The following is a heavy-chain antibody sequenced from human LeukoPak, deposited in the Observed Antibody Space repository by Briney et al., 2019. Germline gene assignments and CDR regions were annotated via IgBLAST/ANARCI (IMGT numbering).Heavy chain of an antibody. CDR1: GYNLNTYH. CDR3: ATEYVRTHYFDW. D-gene: IGHD3-16*01. V-gene: IGHV1-46*02. CDR2: ITSTGTTT. Sequence: GASVRVSCKASGYNLNTYHMHWVRQAPGQGLEWMGIITSTGTTTICAQRFRGRVTMTRDTSTSTVYMDLSSLRSDDTAVYYCATEYVRTHYFDWWGQGTLVTVSS. J-gene: IGHJ4*02.